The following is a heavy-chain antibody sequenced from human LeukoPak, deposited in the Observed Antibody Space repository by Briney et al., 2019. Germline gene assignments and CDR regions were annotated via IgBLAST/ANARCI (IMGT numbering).Heavy chain of an antibody. Sequence: GGSLRLSCAASGFIVTNNYMTWVRLAPGKGLEWISVIYTGGSTYYADSVKGRFTISRDNSKNTLYLQMSSLRAEDTGIYYCARHGYSHNNYNYGMDVWGQGTTVTFSS. CDR3: ARHGYSHNNYNYGMDV. CDR2: IYTGGST. CDR1: GFIVTNNY. J-gene: IGHJ6*02. D-gene: IGHD5-24*01. V-gene: IGHV3-66*04.